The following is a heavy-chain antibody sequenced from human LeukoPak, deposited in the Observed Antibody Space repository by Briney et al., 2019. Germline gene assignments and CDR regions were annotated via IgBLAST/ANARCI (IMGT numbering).Heavy chain of an antibody. CDR3: ARDRFVGTPASFDI. J-gene: IGHJ3*02. V-gene: IGHV4-4*07. Sequence: SETLSLTCTVSGGSISSYYWSWIRQPAGKGLEWIGRIYTSGSTNYNPSLKSRVTMSVDTSKNQFSLKLSSVTAADTAVYYCARDRFVGTPASFDIWGQGTMATVSS. D-gene: IGHD3-10*01. CDR2: IYTSGST. CDR1: GGSISSYY.